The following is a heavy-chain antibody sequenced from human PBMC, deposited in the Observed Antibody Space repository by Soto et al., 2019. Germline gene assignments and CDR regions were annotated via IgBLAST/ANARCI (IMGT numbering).Heavy chain of an antibody. CDR2: IRDSGRST. Sequence: EVQLLESGGDLVQPGGSLRLSCAASGFTFSTYAMTWVRQAPGKGLEWVSGIRDSGRSTYYADSVKGRFTISRDNSKNTLYLQMNSLSAEDTAVYYCAKEMTTVTSDYWGQGTLVTVSS. D-gene: IGHD4-17*01. J-gene: IGHJ4*02. CDR3: AKEMTTVTSDY. CDR1: GFTFSTYA. V-gene: IGHV3-23*01.